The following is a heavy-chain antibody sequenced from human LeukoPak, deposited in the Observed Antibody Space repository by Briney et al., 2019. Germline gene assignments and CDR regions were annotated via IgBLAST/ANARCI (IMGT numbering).Heavy chain of an antibody. V-gene: IGHV3-9*03. CDR3: AKAIYSNYVNDAFDI. J-gene: IGHJ3*02. Sequence: GGSLRLSCAASGFTFDDYAMHWVRQAPGKGLEWVSGISWNSGSIGYADSVKGRFTISRDNAKNSLYLQTNSLRAEDMALYYCAKAIYSNYVNDAFDIWGQGTMVTVSS. CDR1: GFTFDDYA. D-gene: IGHD4-11*01. CDR2: ISWNSGSI.